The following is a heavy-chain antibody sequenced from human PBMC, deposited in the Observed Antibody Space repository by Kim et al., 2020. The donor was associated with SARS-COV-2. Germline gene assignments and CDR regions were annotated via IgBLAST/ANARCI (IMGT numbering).Heavy chain of an antibody. J-gene: IGHJ6*01. CDR3: AGVGRPTGRDADYYYYGMKV. Sequence: SETLSLTCTVSGGSITRGSYYWNWVRQTAGKGLEWIGRIYTSGSTNYNPSLKRGGTISVDTSKHQFSLRLSAVTAADTAVYYCAGVGRPTGRDADYYYYGMKVWGQGTTVTVSS. V-gene: IGHV4-61*02. D-gene: IGHD2-15*01. CDR2: IYTSGST. CDR1: GGSITRGSYY.